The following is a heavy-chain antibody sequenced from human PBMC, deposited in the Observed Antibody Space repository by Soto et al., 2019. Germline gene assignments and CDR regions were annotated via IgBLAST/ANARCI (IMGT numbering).Heavy chain of an antibody. CDR3: VKFRGRAYHYSYMDV. CDR1: GFTFSTYG. Sequence: DVQLLESGGGSVQRGGSLRLSCAASGFTFSTYGMTWVRQAPGKGLEWVSYGGSGGSTYYADSVKGRFTISRDNSKNTLYLQMNTLRAEDTAVYSGVKFRGRAYHYSYMDVWGNGTTVTVSS. D-gene: IGHD3-16*01. CDR2: GGSGGST. J-gene: IGHJ6*03. V-gene: IGHV3-23*01.